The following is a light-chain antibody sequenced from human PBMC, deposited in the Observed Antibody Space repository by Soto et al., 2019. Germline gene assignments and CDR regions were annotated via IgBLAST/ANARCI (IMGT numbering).Light chain of an antibody. CDR2: GAS. CDR1: QSVSSSY. CDR3: QQYGSSPPYT. V-gene: IGKV3-20*01. J-gene: IGKJ2*01. Sequence: EIVLTQSPGTLSLSPGERATLSCRASQSVSSSYLAWYQQKPGQAPRLLISGASSRATGIPDRFSGSGSGTDFTLTISRLEPEDFAVYYCQQYGSSPPYTCGQGTKLEIK.